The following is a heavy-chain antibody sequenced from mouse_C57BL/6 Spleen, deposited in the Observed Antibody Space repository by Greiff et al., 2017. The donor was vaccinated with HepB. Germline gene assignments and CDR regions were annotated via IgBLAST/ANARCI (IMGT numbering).Heavy chain of an antibody. CDR1: GFSLTSYG. D-gene: IGHD1-1*01. CDR2: IWRGGST. CDR3: AKNYLLLRFSRDY. J-gene: IGHJ4*01. Sequence: QVHVKQSGPGLVQPSQSLSITCTVSGFSLTSYGVHWVRQSPGKGLEWLGVIWRGGSTDYNAAFMSRLSITKDNSKSQVFFKMNSLQADDTAIYYCAKNYLLLRFSRDYWGQGTSVTVSS. V-gene: IGHV2-5*01.